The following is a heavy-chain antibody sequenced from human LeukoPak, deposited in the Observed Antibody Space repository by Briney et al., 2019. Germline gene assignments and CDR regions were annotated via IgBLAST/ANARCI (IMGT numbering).Heavy chain of an antibody. CDR2: ISSSSSYI. CDR3: ARDGDGLFDY. CDR1: GFTFSSYS. D-gene: IGHD7-27*01. J-gene: IGHJ4*02. Sequence: PGGSLRLSCAASGFTFSSYSMNWVRQAPGKGLEWVSSISSSSSYIYYADSVKGRFTISRDNAKNSLYLQMNSLSAEDTAVYYCARDGDGLFDYWGQGTLVTVSS. V-gene: IGHV3-21*01.